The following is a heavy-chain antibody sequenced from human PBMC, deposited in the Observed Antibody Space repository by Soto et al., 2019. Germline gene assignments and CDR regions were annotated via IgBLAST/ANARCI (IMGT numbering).Heavy chain of an antibody. CDR3: ARRLYGNWFDP. CDR2: IYYSGST. V-gene: IGHV4-39*01. Sequence: PSETLSLTCTVSGGSISSSSYYWGWIRQPPGKGLEWIGSIYYSGSTYYNPSLKSRVTISVDTSKNQFSLKLSSVTAADTAVYYCARRLYGNWFDPWGQGTLVTSPQ. D-gene: IGHD2-8*01. CDR1: GGSISSSSYY. J-gene: IGHJ5*02.